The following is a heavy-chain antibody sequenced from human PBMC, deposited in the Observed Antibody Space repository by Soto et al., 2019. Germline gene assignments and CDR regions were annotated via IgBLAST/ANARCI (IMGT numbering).Heavy chain of an antibody. CDR3: AKDRARKAAAGFYYGMDV. V-gene: IGHV3-23*01. D-gene: IGHD6-13*01. CDR1: GFTFSSYA. J-gene: IGHJ6*02. Sequence: EVQLLESGGGLVQPGGSLRLSCAASGFTFSSYAMSWVRQAPGKGLEWVSAISGSGGSTYYADSVKGRFTISRDNSKNTLYLQMNSLRAEDTAVYYCAKDRARKAAAGFYYGMDVWGQGTTLTVSS. CDR2: ISGSGGST.